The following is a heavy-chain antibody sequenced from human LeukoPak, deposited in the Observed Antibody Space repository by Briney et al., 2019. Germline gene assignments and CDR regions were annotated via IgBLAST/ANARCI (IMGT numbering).Heavy chain of an antibody. V-gene: IGHV4-34*01. Sequence: SETLSLTCAVYGGSFSGYYWSWIRQPPGKGLEWIGEINHSGSTNYNPSLKSRVTISVDTSKNQFSLKLSSVTAADTAVYYCARLREAAVPKVWHYYMDVWGKGTTVTISS. CDR2: INHSGST. J-gene: IGHJ6*03. CDR3: ARLREAAVPKVWHYYMDV. D-gene: IGHD6-19*01. CDR1: GGSFSGYY.